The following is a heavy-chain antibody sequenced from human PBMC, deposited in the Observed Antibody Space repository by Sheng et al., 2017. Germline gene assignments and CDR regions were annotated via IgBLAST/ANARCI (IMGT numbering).Heavy chain of an antibody. CDR3: ARDRRLDDYYYYGMDV. V-gene: IGHV3-48*03. D-gene: IGHD4-17*01. J-gene: IGHJ6*02. CDR1: GFTFSSYE. Sequence: EVQLVESGGGLGTAWRVPVRLSCAASGFTFSSYEMNWVRQAPGKGLEWVSYISSSGSTIYYADSVKGRFTISRDNAKNSLYLQMNSLRAEDTAVYYCARDRRLDDYYYYGMDVWGQGTTVTVSS. CDR2: ISSSGSTI.